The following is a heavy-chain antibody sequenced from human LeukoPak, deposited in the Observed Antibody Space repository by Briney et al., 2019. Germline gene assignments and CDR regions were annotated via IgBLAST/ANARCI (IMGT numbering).Heavy chain of an antibody. D-gene: IGHD1-26*01. CDR2: ISGSGGST. V-gene: IGHV3-23*01. J-gene: IGHJ4*02. CDR1: GFIFSSYA. Sequence: PGGSLRLSCAASGFIFSSYAMSWVRQAPGKGLEWVSGISGSGGSTYYADSVKGRFTISRDKSRNTLYLQMYSLRAEDTAVYYCAKDSSGSYFDYWGQGTLVTVSP. CDR3: AKDSSGSYFDY.